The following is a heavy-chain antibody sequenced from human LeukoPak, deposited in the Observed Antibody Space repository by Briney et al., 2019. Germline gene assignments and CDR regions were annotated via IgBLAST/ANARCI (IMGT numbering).Heavy chain of an antibody. CDR3: ARAPLLWFGESTYYYYMDV. J-gene: IGHJ6*03. Sequence: KSSQTLSLTCTVSGGSISSGSYYWSWIRQPAGKGLEWIGRIYTSGSTNYNPSLKSRVTISVDTSKNQFSLKLSSVTAADTAVYYCARAPLLWFGESTYYYYMDVWGKGTTVTISS. D-gene: IGHD3-10*01. V-gene: IGHV4-61*02. CDR2: IYTSGST. CDR1: GGSISSGSYY.